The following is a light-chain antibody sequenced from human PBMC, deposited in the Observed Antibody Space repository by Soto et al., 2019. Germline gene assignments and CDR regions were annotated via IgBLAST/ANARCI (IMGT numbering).Light chain of an antibody. Sequence: ESVLTQSPGTLSLSPGERATLSCRATESVNNAFFAWYQQKPGQAPRLLIYGISNRAAGIPDRFSGSGSGTDFTLTISRLEPEDFVVYFCQQYSTLPHTFGRGTKLEVK. CDR1: ESVNNAF. CDR3: QQYSTLPHT. V-gene: IGKV3-20*01. J-gene: IGKJ2*01. CDR2: GIS.